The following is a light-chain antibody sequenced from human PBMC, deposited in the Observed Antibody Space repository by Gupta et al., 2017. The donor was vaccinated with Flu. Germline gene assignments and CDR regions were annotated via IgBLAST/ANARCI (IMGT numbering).Light chain of an antibody. Sequence: ITIYCTGTSSDVGGYDYVYRNQQHPGTAPKLIIYEVSNRPSGVSNRFSGSKSGNTASLTIXGXQAEDEXEYYCSSYTSSSTLYVFGTGTKVTVL. V-gene: IGLV2-14*01. J-gene: IGLJ1*01. CDR1: SSDVGGYDY. CDR2: EVS. CDR3: SSYTSSSTLYV.